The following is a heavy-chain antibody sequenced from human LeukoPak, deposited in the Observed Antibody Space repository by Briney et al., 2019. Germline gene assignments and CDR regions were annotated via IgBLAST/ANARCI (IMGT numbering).Heavy chain of an antibody. V-gene: IGHV3-48*03. CDR2: ISSSGSTI. CDR1: GFTFSSYE. Sequence: QPGGSLRLSCAASGFTFSSYEMNWVRQAPGKGLEWVSYISSSGSTIYYADSVKGRFTISRDNAKNSLYLQMNSLTVEDTAVYYCARDSYFRGVISGSATQLYWGQGTLVTVSS. D-gene: IGHD3-10*02. J-gene: IGHJ4*02. CDR3: ARDSYFRGVISGSATQLY.